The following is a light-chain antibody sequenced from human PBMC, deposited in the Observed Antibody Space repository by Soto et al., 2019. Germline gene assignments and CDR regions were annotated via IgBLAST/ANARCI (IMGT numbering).Light chain of an antibody. V-gene: IGLV2-8*01. CDR2: DVS. Sequence: QSVLTQPPSASGSPGQSVAISCTGTSSDVGGYDYVSWYQQHPGKAPKLMIYDVSKRPSGVPDRFSGSKSGNTASLTVSGLQAEDEDDYYCSSYAGTYIVFGTGTKVTVL. J-gene: IGLJ1*01. CDR1: SSDVGGYDY. CDR3: SSYAGTYIV.